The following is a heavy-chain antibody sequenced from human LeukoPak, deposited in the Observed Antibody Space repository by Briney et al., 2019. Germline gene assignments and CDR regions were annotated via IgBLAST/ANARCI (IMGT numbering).Heavy chain of an antibody. CDR3: VRGDSREL. CDR2: IGRTSVDK. D-gene: IGHD3-22*01. J-gene: IGHJ4*02. V-gene: IGHV3-21*01. CDR1: GFTFNTYT. Sequence: GGSLRLSCAASGFTFNTYTMNWVRQAPGKGLEWISSIGRTSVDKYYADSVRGRFTISRDNAKNSLYVQMNSLRAEDRAVYYCVRGDSRELWGQGTLVTVSS.